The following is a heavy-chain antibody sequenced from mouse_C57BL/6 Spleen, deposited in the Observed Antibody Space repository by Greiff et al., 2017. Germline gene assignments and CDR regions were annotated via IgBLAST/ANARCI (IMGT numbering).Heavy chain of an antibody. CDR2: IYPGSGST. CDR3: ASRDYYGSSSYYYAMDY. CDR1: GYTFTSYW. Sequence: QVQLQQPGAELVKPGASVKMSCKASGYTFTSYWITWVKQRPGQGLEWIGDIYPGSGSTNYNEKFKSKATLTVDTSSSTAYMQLSRLTSEDSAVYYCASRDYYGSSSYYYAMDYWGQGTSVTVSS. V-gene: IGHV1-55*01. J-gene: IGHJ4*01. D-gene: IGHD1-1*01.